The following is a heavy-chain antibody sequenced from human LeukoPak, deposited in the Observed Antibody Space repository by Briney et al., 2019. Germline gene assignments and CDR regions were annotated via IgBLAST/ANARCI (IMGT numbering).Heavy chain of an antibody. V-gene: IGHV1-18*01. CDR2: ISAYNGNT. CDR3: ARAEQYQLLLH. D-gene: IGHD2-2*01. J-gene: IGHJ4*02. Sequence: ASVKVSCKASGYTFTSYGITWVRQAPGQGLEWMGWISAYNGNTNYAQKLQGRGTITTDTSTSTAYLDLRTLRSDDTAVYYCARAEQYQLLLHWGQGTLVTVSS. CDR1: GYTFTSYG.